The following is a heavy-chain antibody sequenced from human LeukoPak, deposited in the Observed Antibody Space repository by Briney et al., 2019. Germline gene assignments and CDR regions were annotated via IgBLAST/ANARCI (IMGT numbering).Heavy chain of an antibody. D-gene: IGHD4-17*01. V-gene: IGHV6-1*01. Sequence: SRTLSLTCAISGDSVSSNSAAWNWIRQSPSRGLEWLGRTYYRSKWYNDYAVSVKSRITINPDTSKNQFSLQLNSVTPEDTAVYYCASSYHTYGDSPWFDPWGQGTLVTVSS. CDR1: GDSVSSNSAA. J-gene: IGHJ5*02. CDR2: TYYRSKWYN. CDR3: ASSYHTYGDSPWFDP.